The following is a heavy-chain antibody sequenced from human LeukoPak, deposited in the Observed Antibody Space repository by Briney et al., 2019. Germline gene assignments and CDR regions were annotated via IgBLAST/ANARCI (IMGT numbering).Heavy chain of an antibody. CDR2: IIPIFGTA. V-gene: IGHV1-69*13. CDR1: GGTFSSYA. Sequence: WASVKVSCKASGGTFSSYAISWVRQAPGQGLEWMGGIIPIFGTANYAQKFQGRVTITADESTSTAYMELSSLRSEDTAVYYCARDGYYDSSGFSNWFDPWGQGTLVTVSS. D-gene: IGHD3-22*01. CDR3: ARDGYYDSSGFSNWFDP. J-gene: IGHJ5*02.